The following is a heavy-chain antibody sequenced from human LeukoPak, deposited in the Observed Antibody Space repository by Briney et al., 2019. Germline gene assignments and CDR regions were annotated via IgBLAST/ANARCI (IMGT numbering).Heavy chain of an antibody. CDR3: AKVGAAAPYYYYYYMDV. J-gene: IGHJ6*03. CDR1: GFTFSSYA. D-gene: IGHD1-26*01. V-gene: IGHV3-23*01. CDR2: ISGSGGST. Sequence: GGSLRLSCAASGFTFSSYAMSWVRQAPGKGLEWVSAISGSGGSTYYADSVKGRFTISRDNSKNTLYLQMNSQRAEDTAVYYCAKVGAAAPYYYYYYMDVWGKGTTVTVSS.